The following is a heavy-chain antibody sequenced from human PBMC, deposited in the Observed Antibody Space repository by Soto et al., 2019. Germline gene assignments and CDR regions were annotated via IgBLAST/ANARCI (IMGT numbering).Heavy chain of an antibody. D-gene: IGHD3-16*02. CDR1: GDSISPYY. J-gene: IGHJ4*02. Sequence: SETLSLTCTVSGDSISPYYWSWIRQPPGKGLEWIGYIFYKGTIKYNPSLKSRVTISVETSQNQFSLKLRSVTAADTAVYYCAGDSTSLDYWGQGALVTVSS. CDR3: AGDSTSLDY. V-gene: IGHV4-59*01. CDR2: IFYKGTI.